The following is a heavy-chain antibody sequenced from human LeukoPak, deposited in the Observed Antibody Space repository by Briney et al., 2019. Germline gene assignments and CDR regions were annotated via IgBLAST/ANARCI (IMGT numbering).Heavy chain of an antibody. CDR3: ARDYDSGGYYYLGAFDI. CDR1: GFTFSDYY. J-gene: IGHJ3*02. D-gene: IGHD3-22*01. V-gene: IGHV3-11*04. Sequence: GGSLRLSCAASGFTFSDYYMSWIRQAPGKGLEWVSYISSSGSTIYYADSVKGRFTISRDNAKNSLYLQMNSLRAEDTAVYYCARDYDSGGYYYLGAFDIWGQGTMVTVSS. CDR2: ISSSGSTI.